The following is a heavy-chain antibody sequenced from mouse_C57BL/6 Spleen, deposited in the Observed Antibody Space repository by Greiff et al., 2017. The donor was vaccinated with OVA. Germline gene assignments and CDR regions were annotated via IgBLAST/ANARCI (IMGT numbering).Heavy chain of an antibody. CDR3: ARDDY. Sequence: VQLQQSGPELVKPGASVKISCKASGYTFTDYYMNWVQQSHGKSLEWIGDINPNNGGTSYNQKFKGKATLTVDKSSSTAYMELRSLTSEDSAVYYCARDDYWGQGTQVTVSA. V-gene: IGHV1-26*01. J-gene: IGHJ3*01. CDR2: INPNNGGT. CDR1: GYTFTDYY.